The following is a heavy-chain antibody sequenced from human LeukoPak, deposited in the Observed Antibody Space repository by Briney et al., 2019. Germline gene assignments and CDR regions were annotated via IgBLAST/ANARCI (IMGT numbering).Heavy chain of an antibody. CDR1: GFSVSTKY. CDR3: ARDRVSTVHPIDY. V-gene: IGHV3-66*01. J-gene: IGHJ4*02. D-gene: IGHD6-6*01. Sequence: GGSLRLSCAVSGFSVSTKYMSWVRQAPGKGLEWVSVIYSGGTTYYADSVKGRFTISRDNSKNTLYLQMNGLGAEDTAVYYCARDRVSTVHPIDYWGQGTLVTVSS. CDR2: IYSGGTT.